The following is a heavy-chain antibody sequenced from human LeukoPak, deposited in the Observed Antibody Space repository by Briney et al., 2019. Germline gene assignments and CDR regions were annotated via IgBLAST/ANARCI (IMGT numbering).Heavy chain of an antibody. CDR1: GFTFSSYW. CDR3: ARASPTTVPNW. Sequence: GGSLRLSCAASGFTFSSYWMHWVRQAPGKGLVWVSRINSDGSSTSYADSVKGRFTISRDNAKNTLYLQMNSLRAEDTAVYYCARASPTTVPNWWGQGTLVTVSS. J-gene: IGHJ4*02. D-gene: IGHD4-17*01. CDR2: INSDGSST. V-gene: IGHV3-74*01.